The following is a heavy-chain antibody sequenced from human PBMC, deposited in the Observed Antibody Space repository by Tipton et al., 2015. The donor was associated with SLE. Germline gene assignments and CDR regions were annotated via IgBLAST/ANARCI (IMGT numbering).Heavy chain of an antibody. CDR3: ARGNYYDGSSLPNDY. V-gene: IGHV4-4*02. J-gene: IGHJ4*02. CDR2: IYHTGST. D-gene: IGHD3-22*01. Sequence: TLSLTCAVSGDSISRYNWWSWVRQPPGKGLEWIGEIYHTGSTNYNPSLKSRVTISLDKSKNQFSLRLSSVTAADTAVYYCARGNYYDGSSLPNDYWGQGTLVTVSS. CDR1: GDSISRYNW.